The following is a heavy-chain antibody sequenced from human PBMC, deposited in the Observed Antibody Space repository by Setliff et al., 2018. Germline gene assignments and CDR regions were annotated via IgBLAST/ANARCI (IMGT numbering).Heavy chain of an antibody. CDR3: ARSENCFSTHCSPYDY. CDR2: ISGGATRT. J-gene: IGHJ4*02. V-gene: IGHV3-23*01. D-gene: IGHD2-2*01. CDR1: GFTFSSYA. Sequence: GGSLRLSCGASGFTFSSYAMSWVRQAPGKGLEWVSAISGGATRTYYADSVKGRFTISRDNSKNTLYLQMNSLRAEDTAVYYCARSENCFSTHCSPYDYWGQGTLVTVSS.